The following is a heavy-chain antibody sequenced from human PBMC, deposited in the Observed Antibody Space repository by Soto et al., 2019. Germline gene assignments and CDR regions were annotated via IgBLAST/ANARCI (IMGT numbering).Heavy chain of an antibody. CDR3: AGGERSGWFYGWFDH. CDR2: IYHSGST. J-gene: IGHJ5*02. Sequence: QLQLQESGPGLVKPSGTLSLTCAFSGGSISSSNWWSWVRQPQGKGLEWIGEIYHSGSTNYNPSLKRLFTNSVDKSKNQFSLKLSSVPAADTAVYYCAGGERSGWFYGWFDHWGQGTLVTVSS. CDR1: GGSISSSNW. V-gene: IGHV4-4*02. D-gene: IGHD6-19*01.